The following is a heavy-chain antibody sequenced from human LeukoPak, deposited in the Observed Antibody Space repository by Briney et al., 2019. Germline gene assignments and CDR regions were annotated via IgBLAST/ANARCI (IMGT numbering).Heavy chain of an antibody. Sequence: GASVKVSCKASGYTFTSYDINWVRQATGQGLEWMGWMNPNSGNTGYAQKFQGRVTMTRNTSISTAYMELSSLRSEDTAVYYCARLKDVEMATDYWGQGTLVTVSS. D-gene: IGHD5-24*01. CDR3: ARLKDVEMATDY. V-gene: IGHV1-8*01. J-gene: IGHJ4*02. CDR1: GYTFTSYD. CDR2: MNPNSGNT.